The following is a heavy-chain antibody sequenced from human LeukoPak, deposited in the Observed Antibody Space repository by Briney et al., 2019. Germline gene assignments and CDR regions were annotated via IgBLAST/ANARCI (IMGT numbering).Heavy chain of an antibody. CDR3: ARLPPIVVVPAAIHEHYYYGMDV. CDR1: GGSFSGYY. J-gene: IGHJ6*02. V-gene: IGHV4-34*01. CDR2: INHSGST. D-gene: IGHD2-2*02. Sequence: SETLSLTCAVYGGSFSGYYWSWIRQPPGKGLEWIGEINHSGSTNYNPSLKSRVTISVDTSKNQFSLKLSSVTAADTAVYYCARLPPIVVVPAAIHEHYYYGMDVWGQGTTVTVSS.